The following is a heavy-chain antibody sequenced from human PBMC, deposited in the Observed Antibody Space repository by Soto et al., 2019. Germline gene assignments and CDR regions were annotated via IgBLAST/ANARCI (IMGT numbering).Heavy chain of an antibody. J-gene: IGHJ6*02. D-gene: IGHD6-13*01. CDR3: ARDRRIAFYGMDV. CDR1: GYTFTGYY. CDR2: INPNSGGT. Sequence: ASVKVSCKASGYTFTGYYMHWVRQAPGQGLKWMGWINPNSGGTNYAQKFQGRVTMTRDTSISTAYMELSRLRSDDTAVYYCARDRRIAFYGMDVWGQGTTVTVSS. V-gene: IGHV1-2*02.